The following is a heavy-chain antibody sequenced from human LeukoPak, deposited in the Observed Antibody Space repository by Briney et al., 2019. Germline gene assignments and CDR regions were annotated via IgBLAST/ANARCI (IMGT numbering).Heavy chain of an antibody. CDR3: ARYYYDSSGYVYHAHWFDP. Sequence: ASVKVSCKASGGTFSSYAISWVRQAPGQGLEWMGGIIPIFGTANYAQKVQGRVTITTDESTRTAYMELSSLRSEDTAVYYCARYYYDSSGYVYHAHWFDPWGQGTLVTVSS. D-gene: IGHD3-22*01. V-gene: IGHV1-69*05. J-gene: IGHJ5*02. CDR2: IIPIFGTA. CDR1: GGTFSSYA.